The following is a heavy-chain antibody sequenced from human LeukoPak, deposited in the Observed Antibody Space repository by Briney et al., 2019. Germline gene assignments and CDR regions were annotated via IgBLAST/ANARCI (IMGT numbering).Heavy chain of an antibody. Sequence: GRSLRLSCAASRFTFDDYAMHWIRQAPGKGLELVSGISWNSGSIGYADSVKGRFTISRDNAKNSLYLQMNSLRAEDMALYYCAKDEFVASDFTGAFDIWGQGTMVTVSS. D-gene: IGHD2-8*02. CDR2: ISWNSGSI. V-gene: IGHV3-9*03. CDR1: RFTFDDYA. J-gene: IGHJ3*02. CDR3: AKDEFVASDFTGAFDI.